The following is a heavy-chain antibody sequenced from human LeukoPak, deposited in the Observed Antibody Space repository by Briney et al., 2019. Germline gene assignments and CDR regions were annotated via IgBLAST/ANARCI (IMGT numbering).Heavy chain of an antibody. V-gene: IGHV4-61*02. J-gene: IGHJ5*02. CDR1: GGSISSGSYY. CDR2: IYTSGST. CDR3: ARAGYPRITMSPGIDNWFDP. D-gene: IGHD3-22*01. Sequence: PSETLSLTCTVSGGSISSGSYYWSWIRQPAGKGLEWIGRIYTSGSTNYNPSLKSRVTMSVDTSKNQFSLKLSSVTAADTAVYYCARAGYPRITMSPGIDNWFDPWGQGTLVTVSS.